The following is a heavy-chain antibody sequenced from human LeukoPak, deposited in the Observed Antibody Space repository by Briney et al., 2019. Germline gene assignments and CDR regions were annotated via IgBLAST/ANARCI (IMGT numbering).Heavy chain of an antibody. V-gene: IGHV3-23*01. CDR3: AKDYEPLVGVHRWGDWFDP. CDR1: GFTFSTYA. D-gene: IGHD1-26*01. Sequence: AGGSLTLSCAASGFTFSTYAMTWLPPAPGKGLVWLSLISGTGGSTYYADSVKGRFTISRDNSRNTLYLQMNSLRAEDTAVYYCAKDYEPLVGVHRWGDWFDPWGQGTLVTVSS. J-gene: IGHJ5*02. CDR2: ISGTGGST.